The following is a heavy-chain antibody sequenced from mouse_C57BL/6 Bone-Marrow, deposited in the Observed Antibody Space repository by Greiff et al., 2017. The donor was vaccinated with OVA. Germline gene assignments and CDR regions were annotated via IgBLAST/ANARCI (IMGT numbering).Heavy chain of an antibody. CDR2: ISDGGSYT. CDR3: ARERAYYYGSSLDY. J-gene: IGHJ2*01. D-gene: IGHD1-1*01. CDR1: GFTFSSYA. Sequence: EVKLMESGGGLVKPGGSLKLSCAASGFTFSSYAMSWVRQTPEKRLEWVATISDGGSYTYYPDTVTGRFTISRDNAKNNLYLQMSHLKSEDTAMYYCARERAYYYGSSLDYGGQGTTLTVSS. V-gene: IGHV5-4*01.